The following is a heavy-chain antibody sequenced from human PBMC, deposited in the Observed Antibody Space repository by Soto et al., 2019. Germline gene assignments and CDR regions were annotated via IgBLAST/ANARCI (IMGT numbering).Heavy chain of an antibody. CDR2: ISSSSSYI. CDR3: ASNELLWFGESSGHFDY. D-gene: IGHD3-10*01. V-gene: IGHV3-21*01. CDR1: GFTFSSYR. J-gene: IGHJ4*02. Sequence: PLGALRLSCAASGFTFSSYRMDCVRQAPGEELEWVSSISSSSSYIYYADSVKGRFTISSDNAKNSLYLQMNSLRAEDTAVYYCASNELLWFGESSGHFDYWGQGTLVTVSS.